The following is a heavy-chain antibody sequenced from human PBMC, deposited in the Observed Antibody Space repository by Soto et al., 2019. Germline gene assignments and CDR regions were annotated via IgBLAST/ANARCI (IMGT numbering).Heavy chain of an antibody. V-gene: IGHV3-48*01. J-gene: IGHJ4*02. CDR1: GFTFTTYA. D-gene: IGHD2-2*01. Sequence: EVQLVESGGGLVQPGGSLRLSCAASGFTFTTYAMNWVRQAPGKGLEWLSYISTSGSTIYYADSVKGRFSISRDNAKNSLYLQMSSLRAEDTAVYYCVTNGGKGYCSSLGCYALDHWGQGTLVTVSS. CDR2: ISTSGSTI. CDR3: VTNGGKGYCSSLGCYALDH.